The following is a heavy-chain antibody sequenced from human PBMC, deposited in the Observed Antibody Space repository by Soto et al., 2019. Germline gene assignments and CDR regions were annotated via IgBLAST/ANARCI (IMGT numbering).Heavy chain of an antibody. D-gene: IGHD1-26*01. Sequence: EVQLLESGGGLVQPGGSLRLSCAGSGFTFSNYAMSWVRKAPGKGLAWVSAISGSGGSTYYADSVKGRFTISRDNSKNTLYLQMNSRRAGDTGLYYCVKVPVGATGRFVYWGQGTLVTGSS. CDR1: GFTFSNYA. J-gene: IGHJ4*02. CDR3: VKVPVGATGRFVY. V-gene: IGHV3-23*01. CDR2: ISGSGGST.